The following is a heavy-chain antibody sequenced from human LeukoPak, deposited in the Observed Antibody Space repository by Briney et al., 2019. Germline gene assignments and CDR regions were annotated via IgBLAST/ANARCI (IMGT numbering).Heavy chain of an antibody. Sequence: GGSLRLSCVASGFTFTTYWMHWVRQAPGEGLVWVSRINGDGSNSNYADSVKGRFTISRDNARNTLYLQMNGLRAEDTALYYCAMTYPTSHFDFWGQRTLVTVSS. V-gene: IGHV3-74*01. CDR2: INGDGSNS. CDR3: AMTYPTSHFDF. J-gene: IGHJ4*02. D-gene: IGHD2-21*02. CDR1: GFTFTTYW.